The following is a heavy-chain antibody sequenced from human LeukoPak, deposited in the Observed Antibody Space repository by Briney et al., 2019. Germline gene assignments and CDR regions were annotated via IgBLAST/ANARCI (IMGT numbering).Heavy chain of an antibody. D-gene: IGHD4-17*01. CDR1: GGSISSYY. Sequence: SETLSLTCTVSGGSISSYYWSWIRQPPGKGLEWIGYIYYSGSTNYNPSLKSRVTISVDTSKNQFSLKLSSVTAADTAVYYCASIHGDPGSMDVWGQGTTVTVSS. CDR2: IYYSGST. J-gene: IGHJ6*02. V-gene: IGHV4-59*01. CDR3: ASIHGDPGSMDV.